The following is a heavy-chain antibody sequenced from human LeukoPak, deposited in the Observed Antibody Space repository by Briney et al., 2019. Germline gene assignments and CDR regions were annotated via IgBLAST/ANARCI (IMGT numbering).Heavy chain of an antibody. CDR2: IYHSGST. CDR3: ARDFNGYGAYDI. D-gene: IGHD3-16*01. CDR1: GYSISSGYY. Sequence: SETLSLTCAVSGYSISSGYYWGWIRQPPGKGLEWIGSIYHSGSTYYNPSLKSRVTISVDTSKNRFSLKLSSVTAADTAVYYCARDFNGYGAYDIWGQGTMVTVSS. J-gene: IGHJ3*02. V-gene: IGHV4-38-2*02.